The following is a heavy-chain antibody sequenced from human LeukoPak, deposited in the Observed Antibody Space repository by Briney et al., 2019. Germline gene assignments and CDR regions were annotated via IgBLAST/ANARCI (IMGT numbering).Heavy chain of an antibody. CDR2: INGDGSIT. Sequence: PGGSLRLSCAASGXTFSSYWMHWVRQAPGKGLVWVSRINGDGSITSYADSVKGRFTISRDNAKNTLHLQMNSLRAEDTAVYYCATSPAGPDWFDPWGQGTLVTVSS. CDR1: GXTFSSYW. V-gene: IGHV3-74*01. J-gene: IGHJ5*02. CDR3: ATSPAGPDWFDP.